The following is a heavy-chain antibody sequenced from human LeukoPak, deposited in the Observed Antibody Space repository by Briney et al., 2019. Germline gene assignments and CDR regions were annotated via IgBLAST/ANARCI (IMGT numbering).Heavy chain of an antibody. V-gene: IGHV3-23*01. CDR3: ARGHSSGWYYFDS. CDR2: ISGSGGTT. J-gene: IGHJ4*02. D-gene: IGHD6-19*01. Sequence: GGSLRLSCAVSGFTFGIYVMTWVRQAPGRGLEWVSTISGSGGTTHFADSVKGRFTISRDNSGSTLYLQMNSLRAEDTAVYWCARGHSSGWYYFDSWGQGTLVTVSS. CDR1: GFTFGIYV.